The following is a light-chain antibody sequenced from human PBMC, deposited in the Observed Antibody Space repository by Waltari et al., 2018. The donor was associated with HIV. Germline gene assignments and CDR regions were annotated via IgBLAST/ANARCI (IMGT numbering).Light chain of an antibody. Sequence: FILTQPHSVSGSPGKTVNISCTRSRGSIASHYEKRFQQRPGSAPINVIYQNNQRASGVADRFSGSIDRSSNSASLTISGLKTEDEADFFCQSYDTSNSHWVFGGGTKLTVL. CDR1: RGSIASHY. J-gene: IGLJ3*02. V-gene: IGLV6-57*03. CDR2: QNN. CDR3: QSYDTSNSHWV.